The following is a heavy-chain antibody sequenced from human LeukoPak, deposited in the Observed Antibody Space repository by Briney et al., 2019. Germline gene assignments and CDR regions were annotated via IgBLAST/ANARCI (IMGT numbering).Heavy chain of an antibody. CDR2: INHSGST. CDR3: ARGRSIAAAGTPYFDY. Sequence: SETLSLTSAVYGGSFSGYYWSWIRQPPGKGLEWIGEINHSGSTNYNPSLKSRVTISVDTSKNQFSLKLSSVTAADTAVYYCARGRSIAAAGTPYFDYWGQGTLVTVSS. D-gene: IGHD6-13*01. V-gene: IGHV4-34*01. CDR1: GGSFSGYY. J-gene: IGHJ4*02.